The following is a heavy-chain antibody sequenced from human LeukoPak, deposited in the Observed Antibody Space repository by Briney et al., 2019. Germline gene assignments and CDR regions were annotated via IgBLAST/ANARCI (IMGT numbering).Heavy chain of an antibody. V-gene: IGHV3-74*01. CDR3: GTQFRYLVGN. J-gene: IGHJ4*02. CDR2: ISSDGSST. CDR1: GFTFSNYW. D-gene: IGHD3-9*01. Sequence: PGGSLRLSCAASGFTFSNYWMHWVRQVPGKGLVWVSRISSDGSSTSYADSVKGRFTISRDNAKNTLYLQMNSLRVEDTAVYYCGTQFRYLVGNWGQGTLVTVPS.